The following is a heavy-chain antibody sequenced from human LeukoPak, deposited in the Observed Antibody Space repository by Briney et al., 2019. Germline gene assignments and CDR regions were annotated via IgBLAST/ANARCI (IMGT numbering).Heavy chain of an antibody. CDR2: INYDGGEK. D-gene: IGHD6-13*01. V-gene: IGHV3-7*01. CDR3: ARYSSSWHY. J-gene: IGHJ4*02. Sequence: PGGSLRLSCAASGFTFSSYWMSWVRQAPGKGLEWVANINYDGGEKYYVGSVKGRFTTSRDNAKNSLYLQMNSLRAEDTAVYYCARYSSSWHYWGQGTLVTVSS. CDR1: GFTFSSYW.